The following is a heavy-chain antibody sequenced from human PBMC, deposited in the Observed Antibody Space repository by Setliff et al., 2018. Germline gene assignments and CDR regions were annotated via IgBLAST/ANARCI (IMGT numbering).Heavy chain of an antibody. J-gene: IGHJ4*02. CDR2: IHAGSSNT. CDR1: GYSFSSNA. Sequence: ASVKVSCKVSGYSFSSNAFHWVRQAPGQTLEWMGWIHAGSSNTLYSQRFQDRITISRDTSAATVHMELSSLRSDDTAVYYCARMSTSGPHYDYWGQGTLVTVSS. D-gene: IGHD2-8*02. V-gene: IGHV1-3*01. CDR3: ARMSTSGPHYDY.